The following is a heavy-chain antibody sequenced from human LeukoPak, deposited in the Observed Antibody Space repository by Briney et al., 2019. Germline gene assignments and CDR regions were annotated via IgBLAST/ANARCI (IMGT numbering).Heavy chain of an antibody. CDR2: LYYSGNT. Sequence: SETLSLTCTVSDDFISTSNSYWGWIRQPPGKGLEWIGGLYYSGNTYYNPSLKSRVTISVDTSKNQLSLRLSSVTAADTAVYYCARASPMIVGDAFDIWGQGTMVTVSS. CDR3: ARASPMIVGDAFDI. CDR1: DDFISTSNSY. J-gene: IGHJ3*02. V-gene: IGHV4-39*01. D-gene: IGHD3-22*01.